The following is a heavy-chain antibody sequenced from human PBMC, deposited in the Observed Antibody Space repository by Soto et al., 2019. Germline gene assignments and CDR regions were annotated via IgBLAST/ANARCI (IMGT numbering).Heavy chain of an antibody. CDR1: GFTVSSNY. Sequence: GGSLRLSCAASGFTVSSNYMSWVRQAPGKGLEWVSVIYSGGSTYYADSVKGRFTISRHNSKNTLYLQMNSLRAEDTAVYYCARDHMRQEDDAFDIWGQWTMVTVSS. CDR2: IYSGGST. V-gene: IGHV3-53*04. CDR3: ARDHMRQEDDAFDI. J-gene: IGHJ3*02.